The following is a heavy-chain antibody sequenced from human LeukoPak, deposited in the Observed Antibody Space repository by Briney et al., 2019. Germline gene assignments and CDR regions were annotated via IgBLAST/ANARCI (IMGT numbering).Heavy chain of an antibody. CDR3: AKDRTVTAYYSYYDMDV. D-gene: IGHD2-21*02. CDR1: GFTFSSYA. Sequence: GGSLRLSCAASGFTFSSYAMSWVRQAPGKGLEWVSTFSGSGGSTYYADSVKGRLTISRDNSKNTLYLQMNSLRAEDTAVYYCAKDRTVTAYYSYYDMDVWGQGTTVTVSS. CDR2: FSGSGGST. V-gene: IGHV3-23*01. J-gene: IGHJ6*02.